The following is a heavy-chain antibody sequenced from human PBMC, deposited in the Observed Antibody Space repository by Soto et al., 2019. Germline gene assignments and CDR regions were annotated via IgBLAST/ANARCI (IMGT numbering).Heavy chain of an antibody. CDR3: AKGRDVLLGGWNY. D-gene: IGHD6-19*01. Sequence: ASETLSLTCTVFGGSISSSGYYWGWIRQAPGKGLEWIGSIYYTGSTYYNPSLKSRVTISEDTSKSQFSLNLSSATAADTAQYYCAKGRDVLLGGWNYWGQGTLVTVSS. V-gene: IGHV4-39*01. CDR2: IYYTGST. CDR1: GGSISSSGYY. J-gene: IGHJ4*02.